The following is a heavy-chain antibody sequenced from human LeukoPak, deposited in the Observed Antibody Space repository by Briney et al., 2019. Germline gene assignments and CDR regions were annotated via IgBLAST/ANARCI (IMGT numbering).Heavy chain of an antibody. D-gene: IGHD6-13*01. V-gene: IGHV3-23*01. CDR2: ISGSGGST. CDR1: GFTFSSYA. J-gene: IGHJ4*02. CDR3: AKRPTGIAAAGTRYYFDY. Sequence: GGSLRLSCAASGFTFSSYAMSWVRQAPGKGLEWVSAISGSGGSTYYADSVKGRFTISRDNSKNTLYLQMNSLRAGDTAVYYCAKRPTGIAAAGTRYYFDYWGQGTLVTVSS.